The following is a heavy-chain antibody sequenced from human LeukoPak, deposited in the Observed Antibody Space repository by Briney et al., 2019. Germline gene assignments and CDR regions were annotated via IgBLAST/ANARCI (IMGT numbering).Heavy chain of an antibody. V-gene: IGHV4-59*01. D-gene: IGHD2-21*02. CDR2: IFYSGRT. J-gene: IGHJ3*02. Sequence: SETLSLTCSVSDGSIKDYYWSWIRQPPGKGLEWIGYIFYSGRTNYNPSLKSRLTMSLDTSKNQFPLKLSSVTAADTAVYYCARDYCGGDCYPGGGAFDIWGQGTMVTVSS. CDR1: DGSIKDYY. CDR3: ARDYCGGDCYPGGGAFDI.